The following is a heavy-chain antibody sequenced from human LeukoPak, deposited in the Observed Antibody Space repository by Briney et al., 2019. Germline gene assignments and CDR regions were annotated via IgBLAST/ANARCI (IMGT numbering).Heavy chain of an antibody. D-gene: IGHD4-23*01. CDR3: AKDAYGGNSGYAFDI. CDR2: ISWNSGSI. V-gene: IGHV3-9*01. J-gene: IGHJ3*02. CDR1: GFTFDDYA. Sequence: GGSLRLSCAASGFTFDDYAMHWVRQTPGKGLEWVSGISWNSGSIGYADSVKGRFTISRDNAKNSLYLQMNSLRAEDTALYYCAKDAYGGNSGYAFDIWGQGTMVTVSS.